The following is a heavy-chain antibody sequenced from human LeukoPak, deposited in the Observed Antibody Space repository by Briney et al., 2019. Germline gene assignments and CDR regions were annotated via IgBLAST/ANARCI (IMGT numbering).Heavy chain of an antibody. Sequence: PGGSLRLSCAASGFTVTNNYMNWVRQPPGKGLEWIGEINHSGSTNYNPSLKSRVTISVDTSKNQFSLKLSSVTAADTAVYYCASREYSYGPFGFDYWGQGTLVTVSS. D-gene: IGHD5-18*01. CDR3: ASREYSYGPFGFDY. CDR2: INHSGST. J-gene: IGHJ4*02. V-gene: IGHV4-34*01. CDR1: GFTVTNNY.